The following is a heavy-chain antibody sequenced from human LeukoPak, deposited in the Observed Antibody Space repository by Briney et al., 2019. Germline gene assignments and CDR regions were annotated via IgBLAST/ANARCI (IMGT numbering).Heavy chain of an antibody. CDR2: INPSGGST. D-gene: IGHD3-10*01. Sequence: ASVTVSFKASGYTFTSYYMHWVRQAPGQGLEWMGLINPSGGSTSYAQKFQGRVTMTRDTSTSTVYMELSSLRSEDTAVYYCARSLQVRGVIIGSHFDYWGQRTLVTVSS. V-gene: IGHV1-46*01. J-gene: IGHJ4*02. CDR3: ARSLQVRGVIIGSHFDY. CDR1: GYTFTSYY.